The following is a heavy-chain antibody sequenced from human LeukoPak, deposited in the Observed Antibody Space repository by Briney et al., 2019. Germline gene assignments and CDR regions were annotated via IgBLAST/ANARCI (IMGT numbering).Heavy chain of an antibody. D-gene: IGHD5-24*01. Sequence: SVKVSCKASGGTFSSYAISWVRQAPGQGLEWMGRIIPILGIANYAQKFQGSVTITADKSTRTAYMELSSLRSEDTAVYYCARDGRDGYNPFDPWGQGTLVTVSS. CDR2: IIPILGIA. J-gene: IGHJ5*02. CDR3: ARDGRDGYNPFDP. CDR1: GGTFSSYA. V-gene: IGHV1-69*04.